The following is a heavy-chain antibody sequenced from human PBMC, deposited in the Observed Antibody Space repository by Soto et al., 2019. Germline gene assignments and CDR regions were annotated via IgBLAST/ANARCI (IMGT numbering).Heavy chain of an antibody. Sequence: SSVKVSCKASGGTFSSYAISWVRQAPGQGLEWMGGIIPIFGTANYAQKFQGRVTITADESTSTAYMELSSLRSEDTAVYYCARGVADYYDSSGYLPPPTRYYYGMDVWGQGTTVTVSS. CDR2: IIPIFGTA. V-gene: IGHV1-69*13. J-gene: IGHJ6*02. D-gene: IGHD3-22*01. CDR3: ARGVADYYDSSGYLPPPTRYYYGMDV. CDR1: GGTFSSYA.